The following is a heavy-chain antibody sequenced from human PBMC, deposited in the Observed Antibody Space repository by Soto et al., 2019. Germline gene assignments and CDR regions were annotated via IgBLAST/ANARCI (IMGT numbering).Heavy chain of an antibody. CDR3: ARETNVEGSRGYSEGITIFGVVTDRKYGWFDP. D-gene: IGHD3-3*01. J-gene: IGHJ5*02. CDR1: GFTFSSYW. V-gene: IGHV3-7*01. CDR2: IKQDGSEK. Sequence: GGSLRLSCAASGFTFSSYWMNWVRQAPGKGLEWVANIKQDGSEKYYVDSVKGRFTISRDNAKNSLYLQMNSLRAEDTAVYYCARETNVEGSRGYSEGITIFGVVTDRKYGWFDPWGQGTLVTVSS.